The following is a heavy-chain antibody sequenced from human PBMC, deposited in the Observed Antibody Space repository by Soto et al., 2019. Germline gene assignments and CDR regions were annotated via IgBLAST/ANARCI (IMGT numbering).Heavy chain of an antibody. CDR3: GGSSCYYYWFDP. D-gene: IGHD3-22*01. CDR2: ISYDGSNK. V-gene: IGHV3-30-3*01. CDR1: GFTFSSYA. J-gene: IGHJ5*02. Sequence: QVQLVESGGGVVQPGRSLRLSCAASGFTFSSYAMHWVRQAPGKGLEWVAVISYDGSNKYYADSVKGRFTISRDNSKNTLYLQMNILRAEDTAVYYCGGSSCYYYWFDPWGQGTLVTVSS.